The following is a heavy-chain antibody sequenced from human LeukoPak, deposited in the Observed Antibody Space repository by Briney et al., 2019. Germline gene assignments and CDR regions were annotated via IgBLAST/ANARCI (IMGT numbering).Heavy chain of an antibody. CDR1: GGSISSSSYY. Sequence: SETLSLTCAVSGGSISSSSYYWGWIRQPPGKGLEWIGSIYYSGNTYYNPSLKSRVTISVDTSKNQFALKLSSVTAADTAVYYCAREDNGSYYDSSGYDYWGQGTLVTVSS. J-gene: IGHJ4*02. CDR3: AREDNGSYYDSSGYDY. CDR2: IYYSGNT. V-gene: IGHV4-39*02. D-gene: IGHD3-22*01.